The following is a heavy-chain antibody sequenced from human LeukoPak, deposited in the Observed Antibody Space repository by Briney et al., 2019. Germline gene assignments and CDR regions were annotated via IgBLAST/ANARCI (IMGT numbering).Heavy chain of an antibody. CDR3: ARDRGVRHYYDSSGYPV. CDR2: ISAYNGNT. V-gene: IGHV1-18*01. D-gene: IGHD3-22*01. J-gene: IGHJ4*02. CDR1: GYTFTSYG. Sequence: ASVKVSCKASGYTFTSYGTSWVRQAPGQGLEWMGWISAYNGNTNYAQKLQGRVTMTTDTSTSTAYMELRSLRSDDTAVYYCARDRGVRHYYDSSGYPVWGQGTLVTVSS.